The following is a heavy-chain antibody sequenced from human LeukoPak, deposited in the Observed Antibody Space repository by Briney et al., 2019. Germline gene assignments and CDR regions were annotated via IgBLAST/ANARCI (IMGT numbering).Heavy chain of an antibody. D-gene: IGHD3-22*01. CDR3: ARAVGANYYDSSGYFDY. CDR2: IIPIFGIA. CDR1: GGTFSSYA. J-gene: IGHJ4*02. Sequence: SVKVSCKASGGTFSSYAISWVRQAPGQGLEWMGRIIPIFGIANYAQKFQGRVTMTRDTSTSTVYMELSSLRSEDTAVYYCARAVGANYYDSSGYFDYWGQGTLVTVSS. V-gene: IGHV1-69*04.